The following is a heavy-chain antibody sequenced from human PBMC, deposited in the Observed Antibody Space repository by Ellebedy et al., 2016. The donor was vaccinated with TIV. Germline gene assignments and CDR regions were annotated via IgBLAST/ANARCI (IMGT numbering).Heavy chain of an antibody. CDR2: VYYSGTT. Sequence: MPSETLSLTCIVSGDSVSSGSHYWNWIRQSPGRELEWIGYVYYSGTTAYSPSLKSRVSMSVDTFTNQFSLELTSVTAEDATIYYCARAALARSFNFDSWGPGFLVTVSS. CDR3: ARAALARSFNFDS. D-gene: IGHD6-13*01. J-gene: IGHJ4*02. CDR1: GDSVSSGSHY. V-gene: IGHV4-61*01.